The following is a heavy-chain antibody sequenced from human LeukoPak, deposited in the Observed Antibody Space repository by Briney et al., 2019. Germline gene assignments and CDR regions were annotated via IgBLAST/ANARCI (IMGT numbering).Heavy chain of an antibody. J-gene: IGHJ4*02. CDR3: ARVGVVVVTADRLDY. Sequence: GASVKVSCKASGFTFTSYGISWVRQAPGQGLEWMGWISAYNGNTNYAQKLQGRVTMTTDTSTSTAYMELRSLRSDDTAVYYCARVGVVVVTADRLDYWGQGTLVTVSS. V-gene: IGHV1-18*01. CDR2: ISAYNGNT. D-gene: IGHD2-21*02. CDR1: GFTFTSYG.